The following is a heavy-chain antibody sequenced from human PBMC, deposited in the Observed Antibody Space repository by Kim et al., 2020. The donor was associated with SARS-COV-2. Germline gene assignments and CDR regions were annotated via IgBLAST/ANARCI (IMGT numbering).Heavy chain of an antibody. V-gene: IGHV4-39*01. Sequence: SETLSLTCTVSGGSLSSSSYYWGWIRQPPGKGLEWIGTAYYIGNTYYNPSLKSRVTISVDTSKNQFSLKLGSVTAADTAVYYCARHKRYSSGWYVAFYYYCMDVWGKGTTVTVSS. CDR1: GGSLSSSSYY. CDR3: ARHKRYSSGWYVAFYYYCMDV. D-gene: IGHD6-19*01. J-gene: IGHJ6*03. CDR2: AYYIGNT.